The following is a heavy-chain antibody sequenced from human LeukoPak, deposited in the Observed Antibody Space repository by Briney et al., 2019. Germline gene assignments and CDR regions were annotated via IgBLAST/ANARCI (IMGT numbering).Heavy chain of an antibody. CDR3: ARESKGRSKIDY. V-gene: IGHV3-7*01. CDR1: GFTFGDYA. J-gene: IGHJ4*02. D-gene: IGHD4-17*01. Sequence: PGGSLRLSCTASGFTFGDYAMSWVRQAPGKGLEWVANINKDGSERYNVDSVKGRFTISRDNANKSLYLQMNSLRAEDTSVYYCARESKGRSKIDYWGQGTLVTVSS. CDR2: INKDGSER.